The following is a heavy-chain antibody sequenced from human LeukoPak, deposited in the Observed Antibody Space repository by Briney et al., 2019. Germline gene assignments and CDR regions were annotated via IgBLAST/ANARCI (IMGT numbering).Heavy chain of an antibody. CDR1: GFTFSSYA. Sequence: GGSLRLSCAASGFTFSSYAMHWVRQAPGKGLEWVAVISYDGSNKYYADSVKGRFTISRDNSKNTLYLQMNSLRAEDTAVYYCARASSGYDLSIGYWGQGTLVTVSS. V-gene: IGHV3-30-3*01. CDR3: ARASSGYDLSIGY. D-gene: IGHD5-12*01. J-gene: IGHJ4*02. CDR2: ISYDGSNK.